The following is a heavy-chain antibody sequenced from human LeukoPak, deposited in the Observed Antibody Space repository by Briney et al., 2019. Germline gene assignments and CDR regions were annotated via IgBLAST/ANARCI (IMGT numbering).Heavy chain of an antibody. V-gene: IGHV3-11*01. CDR2: ISSSGSTI. CDR3: ARVGGAYCSGGSCYSGALNY. CDR1: GFTFSDYY. J-gene: IGHJ4*02. D-gene: IGHD2-15*01. Sequence: PGGSLRLYCAASGFTFSDYYMSWIRQAPGKGLEWVSYISSSGSTIYYADSVKGRFTISRDNAKNSLYLQMNSLRAEDTAVYYCARVGGAYCSGGSCYSGALNYWGQGTLVTVSS.